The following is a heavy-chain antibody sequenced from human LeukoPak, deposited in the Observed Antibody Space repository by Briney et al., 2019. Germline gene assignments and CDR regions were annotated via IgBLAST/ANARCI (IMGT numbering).Heavy chain of an antibody. J-gene: IGHJ4*02. D-gene: IGHD3-9*01. CDR1: GFTFSSYG. CDR2: IRYDGSNK. V-gene: IGHV3-30*02. CDR3: ARVVSGYYDILPTDY. Sequence: GGSLRLSCAASGFTFSSYGMHWVRQAPGKGLEWVAFIRYDGSNKYYADSVKGRFTISRDNAKNLLYLQMNSLRAEDTAVYFCARVVSGYYDILPTDYWGQGTLVTVSS.